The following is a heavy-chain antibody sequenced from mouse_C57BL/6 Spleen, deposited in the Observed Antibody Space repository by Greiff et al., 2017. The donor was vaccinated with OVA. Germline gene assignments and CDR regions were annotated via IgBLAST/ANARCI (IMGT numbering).Heavy chain of an antibody. J-gene: IGHJ1*03. CDR1: GYAFSSSW. CDR3: ARKVNPRNFDV. Sequence: QVQLQQSGPELVKPGASVKISCKASGYAFSSSWMNWVKQRPGKGLEWIGRIYPGDGDTNYNGKFKGKATLTADKSSSTAYMQLSSLTSEDSAVYFCARKVNPRNFDVWGTGTTVTVSS. V-gene: IGHV1-82*01. D-gene: IGHD1-3*01. CDR2: IYPGDGDT.